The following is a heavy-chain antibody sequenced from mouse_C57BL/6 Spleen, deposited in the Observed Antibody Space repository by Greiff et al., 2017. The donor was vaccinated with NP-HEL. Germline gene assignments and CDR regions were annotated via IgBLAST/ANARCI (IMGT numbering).Heavy chain of an antibody. Sequence: VQLQQSGPELVKPGASVKISCKASGYSFTGYYMNWVKQSPEKSLEWIGEINPSTGGTTYNQKFKAKATLTVDKSSSTAYMQLKSLTSEDSAVYYCARGGVYYDYDDWYFDVWGTGTTVTVSS. CDR2: INPSTGGT. CDR1: GYSFTGYY. V-gene: IGHV1-42*01. CDR3: ARGGVYYDYDDWYFDV. J-gene: IGHJ1*03. D-gene: IGHD2-4*01.